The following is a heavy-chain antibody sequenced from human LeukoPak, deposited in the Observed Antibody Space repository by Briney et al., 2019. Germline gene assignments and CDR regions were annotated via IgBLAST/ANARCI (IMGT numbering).Heavy chain of an antibody. J-gene: IGHJ4*02. V-gene: IGHV3-30*02. Sequence: RTGGSLRLSCAASGFTFSSYGMYWVRQAPGKGLEWVAFIRYDGSNKYYADSVKGRFTISRDNSKNTLYLQMDSLRADDTAVYFCARDSIRQQLYYFDYWGRGTLVTVSS. CDR1: GFTFSSYG. CDR2: IRYDGSNK. D-gene: IGHD6-13*01. CDR3: ARDSIRQQLYYFDY.